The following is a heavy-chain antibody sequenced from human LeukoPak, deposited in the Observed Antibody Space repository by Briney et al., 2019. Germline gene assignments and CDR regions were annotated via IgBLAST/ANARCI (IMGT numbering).Heavy chain of an antibody. CDR1: GFTFSSYS. V-gene: IGHV3-21*01. D-gene: IGHD7-27*01. Sequence: GGSLRLSCAASGFTFSSYSMNWVRQAPGKGLEWVSSISSSSYIYYADSVEGRFTISRDNAKNSLYLQMNSLRAEDTAVYYCASSSGDGDWFDPWGQGTLVTVSS. CDR2: ISSSSYI. J-gene: IGHJ5*02. CDR3: ASSSGDGDWFDP.